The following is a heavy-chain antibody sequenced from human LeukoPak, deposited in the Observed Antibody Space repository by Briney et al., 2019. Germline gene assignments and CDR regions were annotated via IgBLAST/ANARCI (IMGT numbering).Heavy chain of an antibody. CDR2: ISSSGSTI. CDR3: ARGAGYGDYVVGY. CDR1: GFTFSTFA. J-gene: IGHJ4*02. V-gene: IGHV3-48*04. Sequence: GGSLRLSCAASGFTFSTFAMIWVRQAPGKGLEWVSYISSSGSTIYYADSVKGRFTISRDNAKNSLYLQMNSLRAEDTAVYYCARGAGYGDYVVGYWGQGTLVTVSS. D-gene: IGHD4-17*01.